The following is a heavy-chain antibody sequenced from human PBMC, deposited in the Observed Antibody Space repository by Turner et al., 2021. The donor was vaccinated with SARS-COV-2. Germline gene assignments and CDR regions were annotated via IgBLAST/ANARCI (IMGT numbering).Heavy chain of an antibody. D-gene: IGHD1-7*01. Sequence: EVQLLESGGGLVQPGGSLRLSGAASGITFIAYGFNWVRQAPGKGLEWVSTMDGSGERTYYTDSVKGRFTISRDNSNNTVYLQMNSLRAEDTAVYYCATSGGARNFYWYFDIWGRGTLVTVSS. J-gene: IGHJ2*01. CDR3: ATSGGARNFYWYFDI. CDR2: MDGSGERT. CDR1: GITFIAYG. V-gene: IGHV3-23*01.